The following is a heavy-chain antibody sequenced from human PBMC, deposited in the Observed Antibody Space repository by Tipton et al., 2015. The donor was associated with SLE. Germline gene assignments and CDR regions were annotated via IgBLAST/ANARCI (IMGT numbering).Heavy chain of an antibody. CDR1: GGSVSSGSYY. J-gene: IGHJ3*02. Sequence: TLSLTCTVSGGSVSSGSYYWSWIRQPPGKGLEWIGYIYYSGSTNYNPSLKSRVTISVDTSKNQFSLKLSSVTAADTVVYYCARVRYYDILSGLRRPYDAFDIWGQGTMVTVSS. V-gene: IGHV4-61*01. CDR3: ARVRYYDILSGLRRPYDAFDI. CDR2: IYYSGST. D-gene: IGHD3-9*01.